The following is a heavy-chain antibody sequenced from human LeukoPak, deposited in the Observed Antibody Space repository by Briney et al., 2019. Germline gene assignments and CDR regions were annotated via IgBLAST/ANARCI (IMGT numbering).Heavy chain of an antibody. Sequence: PSQTLSLTCAISGDSVPSDSAAWNWIRQSPSRGLEWLGRTYYRSKWYNDYAVSVKSRITINPDTSKNQFSLQLNSVTPEDTAVYYCARDSIAKGSGSYKYYFDYWGQGTLVTVSS. D-gene: IGHD1-26*01. CDR3: ARDSIAKGSGSYKYYFDY. V-gene: IGHV6-1*01. CDR1: GDSVPSDSAA. CDR2: TYYRSKWYN. J-gene: IGHJ4*02.